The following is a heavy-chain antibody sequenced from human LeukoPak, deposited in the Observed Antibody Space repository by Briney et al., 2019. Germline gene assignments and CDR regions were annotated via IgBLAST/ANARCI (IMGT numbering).Heavy chain of an antibody. CDR3: ARGQLLWFGELPYFDY. CDR2: MNPNTGNT. Sequence: ASVKVSRKASGYTFTSYDINWVRQATGQGLEWMGWMNPNTGNTGYAQKFQGRVTMTRNTSISTAYMELSSLRSEDTAVYYCARGQLLWFGELPYFDYWGQGTLVTVSS. V-gene: IGHV1-8*01. J-gene: IGHJ4*02. CDR1: GYTFTSYD. D-gene: IGHD3-10*01.